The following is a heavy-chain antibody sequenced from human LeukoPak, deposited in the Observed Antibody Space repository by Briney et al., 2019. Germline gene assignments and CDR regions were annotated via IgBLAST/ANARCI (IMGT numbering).Heavy chain of an antibody. CDR3: ARLLTTSSEFDH. J-gene: IGHJ5*02. D-gene: IGHD6-19*01. Sequence: GGSLQISCQGSGYRFTSYWIGGVRRLPGKGLEWMGIIYPGESDTRYSPSCQGQVTISADKSSSTCYLKWSSLKASDTAMYYCARLLTTSSEFDHWGQGTLVTVSS. CDR1: GYRFTSYW. V-gene: IGHV5-51*01. CDR2: IYPGESDT.